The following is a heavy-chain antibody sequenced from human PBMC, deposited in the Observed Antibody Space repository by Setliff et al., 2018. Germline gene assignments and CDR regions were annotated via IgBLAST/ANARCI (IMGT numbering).Heavy chain of an antibody. V-gene: IGHV4-59*01. J-gene: IGHJ6*03. CDR3: ARMSGFLYMDV. CDR1: GASIRNYY. CDR2: VHFTGST. Sequence: SETLSLTCTVSGASIRNYYWTWIRQPPGKGLEWIGYVHFTGSTNYNPSLKSRVTMSADVSKNQFSLKLSSVTAADTAVYYCARMSGFLYMDVWGKGTTVTVSS. D-gene: IGHD3-3*01.